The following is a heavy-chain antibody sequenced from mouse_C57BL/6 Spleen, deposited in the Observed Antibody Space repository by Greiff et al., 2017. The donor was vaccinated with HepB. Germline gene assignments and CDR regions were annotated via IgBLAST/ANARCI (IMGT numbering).Heavy chain of an antibody. CDR1: GYAFSSYW. Sequence: QVQLQQSGAELVKPGASVKISCKASGYAFSSYWMNLVKQRPGKGLEWIGQIYPGDGDTNYNGKFKGKATLTADKSSSTAYMQLSSLTSEDSAVYFCARYGSSFDYWGQGTTLTVSS. CDR3: ARYGSSFDY. CDR2: IYPGDGDT. V-gene: IGHV1-80*01. D-gene: IGHD1-1*01. J-gene: IGHJ2*01.